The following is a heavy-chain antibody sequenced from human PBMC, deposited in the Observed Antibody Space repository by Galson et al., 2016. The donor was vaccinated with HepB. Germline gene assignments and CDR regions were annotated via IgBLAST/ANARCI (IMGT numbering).Heavy chain of an antibody. CDR2: ISSSSTYI. J-gene: IGHJ4*02. Sequence: SLRLSCAASGFTFSNFGMNWVRQAPGKGLEWVSSISSSSTYIYYADSVKGRFTVSRDNAKSSLFLHMNSLRAEDTAVYYCARGPEWHSSRWYWFDYWGQGTLVTVSS. CDR3: ARGPEWHSSRWYWFDY. D-gene: IGHD6-13*01. V-gene: IGHV3-21*01. CDR1: GFTFSNFG.